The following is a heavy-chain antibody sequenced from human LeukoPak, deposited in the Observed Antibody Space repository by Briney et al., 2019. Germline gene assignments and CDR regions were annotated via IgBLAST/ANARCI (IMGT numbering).Heavy chain of an antibody. D-gene: IGHD3-10*01. J-gene: IGHJ3*02. CDR2: MNPNSGNT. CDR3: ARADTYYYATEAFDI. V-gene: IGHV1-8*02. CDR1: GGTFSSYA. Sequence: ASVKVSCKASGGTFSSYAISWVRQAPGQGLEWMGWMNPNSGNTGYAQKFQGRVTMTRNTSISTAYMELSSLRSEDTAVYYCARADTYYYATEAFDIWGQGTMVTVSS.